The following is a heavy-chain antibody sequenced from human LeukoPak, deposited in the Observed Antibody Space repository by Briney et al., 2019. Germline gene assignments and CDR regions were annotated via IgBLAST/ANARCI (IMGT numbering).Heavy chain of an antibody. J-gene: IGHJ6*02. CDR1: GFTFSSYW. D-gene: IGHD5-24*01. CDR2: IKQDGSEK. V-gene: IGHV3-7*03. CDR3: AREKIEMATIVYYYYYYGMGV. Sequence: GGSLRLSCAASGFTFSSYWMSWVRQAPGKGLEWVANIKQDGSEKYYVDSVKGRFTISRDNAKNSLYLQMNSLRAEDTAVYYCAREKIEMATIVYYYYYYGMGVWGQGTTVTVSS.